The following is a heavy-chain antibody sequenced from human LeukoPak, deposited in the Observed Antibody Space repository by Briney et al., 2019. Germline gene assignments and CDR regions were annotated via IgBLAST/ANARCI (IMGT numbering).Heavy chain of an antibody. CDR3: ARVLSSSGWYDVDY. Sequence: ASVKVSCKASGYTFTGYYMHWVRQAPGQGLEWMGWINPSSGGTNYAQKFQGRVTMTRDTSISTAYMELSRLRSDDTAVYYCARVLSSSGWYDVDYWGQGTLVTVSS. V-gene: IGHV1-2*02. CDR1: GYTFTGYY. CDR2: INPSSGGT. J-gene: IGHJ4*02. D-gene: IGHD6-19*01.